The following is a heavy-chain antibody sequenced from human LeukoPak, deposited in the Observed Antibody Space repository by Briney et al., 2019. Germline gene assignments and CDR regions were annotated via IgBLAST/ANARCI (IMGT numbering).Heavy chain of an antibody. J-gene: IGHJ5*02. D-gene: IGHD6-19*01. CDR3: ASLKTVAGRVYWFDP. CDR2: ICYSGST. V-gene: IGHV4-39*01. Sequence: SETLSLTCTVSGGSFSSCTYYWGWIRPPPGKGLEWTGSICYSGSTFYNPSLTSRVTISVDTSKNQSSLKLTSVTAADTAVYYCASLKTVAGRVYWFDPWGQGTLVTVSS. CDR1: GGSFSSCTYY.